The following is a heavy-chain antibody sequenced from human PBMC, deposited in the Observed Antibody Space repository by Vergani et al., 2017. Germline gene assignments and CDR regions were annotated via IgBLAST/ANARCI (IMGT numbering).Heavy chain of an antibody. V-gene: IGHV4-59*01. CDR1: GGSISSYY. CDR2: IYYSGST. CDR3: ARTGPKYCSGGSCYLDY. Sequence: QVQLQESGPGLVNPSETLSLTCTVSGGSISSYYWSWIRQPPGKGLEWIGYIYYSGSTNYNPSLKSRVTISVDTSKNQFSLKLSSVTAADTAVYYCARTGPKYCSGGSCYLDYWGQGTLVTVSS. J-gene: IGHJ4*02. D-gene: IGHD2-15*01.